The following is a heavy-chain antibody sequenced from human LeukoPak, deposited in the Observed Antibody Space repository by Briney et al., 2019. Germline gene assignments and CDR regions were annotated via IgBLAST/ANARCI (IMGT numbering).Heavy chain of an antibody. V-gene: IGHV1-2*02. CDR1: GYTFTGYY. Sequence: ASVKVSCKASGYTFTGYYMHWVRQAPGQGLERMGWINPNSGGTNYAQKFQGRVTMTRDTSISTAYMELSRLRSDDTAVYYCARGFSPLSGSSMDAFDIWGQGTMVTVSS. J-gene: IGHJ3*02. CDR2: INPNSGGT. CDR3: ARGFSPLSGSSMDAFDI. D-gene: IGHD1-26*01.